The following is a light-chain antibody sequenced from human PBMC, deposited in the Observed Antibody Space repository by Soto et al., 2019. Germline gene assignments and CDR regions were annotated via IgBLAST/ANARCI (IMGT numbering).Light chain of an antibody. CDR2: DVS. J-gene: IGLJ1*01. V-gene: IGLV2-14*03. Sequence: QSALTQPASVSGSPGQSIAISCTGTSSDVGAYNSVSWYQQHPGRAPKLMIHDVSDRPSGVSNRFSGSKSGNTASLTISGLQAEDEADYYCGSYTSSSTYVFGTGTKLTVL. CDR3: GSYTSSSTYV. CDR1: SSDVGAYNS.